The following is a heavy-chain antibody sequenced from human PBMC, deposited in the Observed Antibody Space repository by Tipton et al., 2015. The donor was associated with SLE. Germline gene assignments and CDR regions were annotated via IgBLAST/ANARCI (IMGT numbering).Heavy chain of an antibody. CDR2: ISSSGSTI. D-gene: IGHD1-26*01. CDR1: GFTFSSYE. Sequence: SLRLSCAASGFTFSSYEMNWVRQAPGKGLEWVSYISSSGSTIYYADSVKGRFTISRDNAKNSLYLQMNSLRAEDTAVYYCARDRAKGGASDIWGQGTMVTVSS. CDR3: ARDRAKGGASDI. J-gene: IGHJ3*02. V-gene: IGHV3-48*03.